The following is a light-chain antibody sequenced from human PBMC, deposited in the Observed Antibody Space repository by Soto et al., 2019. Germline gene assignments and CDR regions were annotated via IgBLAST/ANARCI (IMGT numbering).Light chain of an antibody. J-gene: IGKJ5*01. V-gene: IGKV1-33*01. CDR2: DAS. CDR1: QDINKN. CDR3: QQYESLPLT. Sequence: DIHRNQSCSSLSASVGARVTITWKASQDINKNLIWYQQKPGKAPKLLIYDASDLETGVPSRFSGSGSGTGFTFTISSLQPEDFATYYCQQYESLPLTFGQGTRLEI.